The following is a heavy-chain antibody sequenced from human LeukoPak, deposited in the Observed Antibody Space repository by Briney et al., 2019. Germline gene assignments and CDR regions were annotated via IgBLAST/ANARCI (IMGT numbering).Heavy chain of an antibody. V-gene: IGHV1-2*04. CDR2: INPNSGGT. J-gene: IGHJ4*02. Sequence: ASVKVSCKASGYTFTGYYMRWVRQAPGQGLEWMGWINPNSGGTNYAQKFQGWVTMTRDTSISTAYMELSRLRSDDTAVYYCAREARFGELSLSSFDYWGQGTLVTVSS. CDR1: GYTFTGYY. CDR3: AREARFGELSLSSFDY. D-gene: IGHD3-10*02.